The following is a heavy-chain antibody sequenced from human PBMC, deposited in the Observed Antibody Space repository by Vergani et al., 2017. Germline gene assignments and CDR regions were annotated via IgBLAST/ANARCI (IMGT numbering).Heavy chain of an antibody. CDR1: GGSISSYY. CDR2: IYYSGST. D-gene: IGHD3-10*01. CDR3: ARDLIGDDAFDI. V-gene: IGHV4-59*12. Sequence: QVQLQESGPGLVKPSETLSLTCTVSGGSISSYYWSWIRQPPGKGLEWIGYIYYSGSTNYNPSLKSRVTISVDTSKNQFSLKLSSVTAAYTAVYYCARDLIGDDAFDIWGQGTMVTVSS. J-gene: IGHJ3*02.